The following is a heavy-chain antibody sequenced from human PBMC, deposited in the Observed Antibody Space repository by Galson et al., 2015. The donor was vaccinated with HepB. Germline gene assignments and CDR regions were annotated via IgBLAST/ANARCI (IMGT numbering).Heavy chain of an antibody. CDR3: ARVRLVSAGLNDY. CDR2: ISSSSTYI. Sequence: SLRLSCAVSGFTFSSYSMMWVRQAPGKGLEWVSSISSSSTYIYSADSVKGRFTISRDNAKNSLVLQMNSLKDEDTAVYYCARVRLVSAGLNDYWGQGTLVTVSS. D-gene: IGHD5/OR15-5a*01. CDR1: GFTFSSYS. V-gene: IGHV3-21*01. J-gene: IGHJ4*02.